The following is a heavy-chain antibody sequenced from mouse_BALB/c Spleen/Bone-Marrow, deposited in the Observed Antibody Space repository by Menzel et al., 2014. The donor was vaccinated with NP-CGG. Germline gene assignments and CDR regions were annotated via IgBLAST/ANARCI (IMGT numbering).Heavy chain of an antibody. Sequence: VQLQESGAELVKPGASVKLSCKASGYTFTSYYMYWVKQRPGQGLEWIGEINPSNGGTNFNEKFKSKATLTVDKSSSTTYMQLSSLTSEDYAVYYCTRSGTSWLRRSWYFDVWGAGTTVTVSS. D-gene: IGHD2-2*01. CDR2: INPSNGGT. CDR3: TRSGTSWLRRSWYFDV. J-gene: IGHJ1*01. CDR1: GYTFTSYY. V-gene: IGHV1S81*02.